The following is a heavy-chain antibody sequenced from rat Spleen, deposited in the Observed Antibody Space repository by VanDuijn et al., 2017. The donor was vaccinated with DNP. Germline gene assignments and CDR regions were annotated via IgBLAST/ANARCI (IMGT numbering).Heavy chain of an antibody. V-gene: IGHV5S13*01. Sequence: EVQLVESGGDLLQPGRSLTLSCVASGFLFINYDIAWVRQAPARGLELVASISTTGGRTYFRDSVKGRFTVSRDNAKNTLYLQMDSLRSEDTATYHCARPNYNYFDYWGQGVMVTVSS. CDR3: ARPNYNYFDY. D-gene: IGHD1-8*01. J-gene: IGHJ2*01. CDR1: GFLFINYD. CDR2: ISTTGGRT.